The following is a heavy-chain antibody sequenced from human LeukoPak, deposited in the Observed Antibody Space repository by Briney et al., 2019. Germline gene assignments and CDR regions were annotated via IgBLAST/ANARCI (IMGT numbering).Heavy chain of an antibody. J-gene: IGHJ3*02. CDR2: ISYDGSNK. CDR3: ARDAYLLGWLQFGGAFDI. D-gene: IGHD5-24*01. V-gene: IGHV3-30*09. CDR1: GLTFSSYA. Sequence: GSLRLSCAASGLTFSSYAMHWVRQAPGKGLEWVAVISYDGSNKYYADSVKARFAISRDNSKNTLYLQMNSLRAEDTAVYYCARDAYLLGWLQFGGAFDIWGQGTMVTVSS.